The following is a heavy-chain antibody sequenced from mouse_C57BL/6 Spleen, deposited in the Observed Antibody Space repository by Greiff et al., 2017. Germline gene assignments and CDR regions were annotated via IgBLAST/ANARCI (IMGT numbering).Heavy chain of an antibody. CDR3: ARHYGSPYWYFDV. D-gene: IGHD1-1*01. V-gene: IGHV1-80*01. CDR1: GYAFSSYW. Sequence: QVQLQQSGAELVKPGASVKISCKASGYAFSSYWMNWVKQRPGKGLEWIGQIYPGDGDTNYNGKFKGKATLTADKSSSTAYMQLSSLTSEDSAVYFCARHYGSPYWYFDVWGTGTTVTVSS. CDR2: IYPGDGDT. J-gene: IGHJ1*03.